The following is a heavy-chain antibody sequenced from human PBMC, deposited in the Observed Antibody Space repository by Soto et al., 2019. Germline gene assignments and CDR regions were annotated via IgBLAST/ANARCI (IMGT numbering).Heavy chain of an antibody. CDR1: GDTFTNYA. V-gene: IGHV1-3*01. D-gene: IGHD2-8*02. J-gene: IGHJ6*02. CDR2: INGGNGNT. CDR3: ARDLCTGFSAMDG. Sequence: QVQLVQSGAEVKKPGASVKVSCKASGDTFTNYAFHWVRQAPGQRLEWMGRINGGNGNTKYSQKFQDRVSITRDTSASTAYMELSVLRSEDSAGYYCARDLCTGFSAMDGWGPGTTITVSS.